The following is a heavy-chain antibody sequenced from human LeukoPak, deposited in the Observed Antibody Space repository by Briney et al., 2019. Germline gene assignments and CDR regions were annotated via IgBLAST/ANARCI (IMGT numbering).Heavy chain of an antibody. CDR3: ARVGSLSSTVVPAAYSFFDY. Sequence: GASVKVSCKASGHTFTSYGISWVRQAPGQGLEWMGWISAYNGNTNYAQKLQGRVTMTTDTSTSTAYMELRSLRSDDTAVYYCARVGSLSSTVVPAAYSFFDYWGQGTLVTVSS. CDR1: GHTFTSYG. D-gene: IGHD2-2*01. CDR2: ISAYNGNT. J-gene: IGHJ4*02. V-gene: IGHV1-18*01.